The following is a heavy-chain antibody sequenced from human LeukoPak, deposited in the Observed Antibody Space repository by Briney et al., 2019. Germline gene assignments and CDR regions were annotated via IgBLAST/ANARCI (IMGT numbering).Heavy chain of an antibody. Sequence: SETLSLTCTVSGVSISSSSYYWGWIRQPPGKGLEWIGSIYYSGSTYYNPSLKSRVTISVDTSKNQFSLKLSSVTAADTAVYYCARLVLAADWFDPWGRGTLVTVSS. CDR1: GVSISSSSYY. V-gene: IGHV4-39*01. D-gene: IGHD2-15*01. CDR2: IYYSGST. J-gene: IGHJ5*02. CDR3: ARLVLAADWFDP.